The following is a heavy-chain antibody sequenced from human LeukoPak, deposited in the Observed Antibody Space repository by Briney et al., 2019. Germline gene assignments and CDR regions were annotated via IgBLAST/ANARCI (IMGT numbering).Heavy chain of an antibody. J-gene: IGHJ6*04. CDR2: ISTSSSYI. D-gene: IGHD3-10*02. CDR3: AELGITMIGGV. Sequence: GGSLRLSCAASGFTFSSYSMNWVRQAPGKGLEWVSFISTSSSYIYYTDSVKGRFTISRDNAKNSLYLQMNSLRAEDTAVYYCAELGITMIGGVWGKGTTVTISS. CDR1: GFTFSSYS. V-gene: IGHV3-21*01.